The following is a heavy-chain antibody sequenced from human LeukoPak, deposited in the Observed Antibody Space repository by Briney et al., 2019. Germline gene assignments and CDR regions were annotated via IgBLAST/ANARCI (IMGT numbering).Heavy chain of an antibody. CDR1: GGSISSGGYS. CDR3: ARERGNNWLDP. D-gene: IGHD6-13*01. CDR2: IYHSGST. Sequence: PSETLSLTCAVSGGSISSGGYSWSWIRQPPGKGLEWIRYIYHSGSTYYNPSLKSRVTISVDRSKNQFSLKLSSVTAADTAVSYCARERGNNWLDPWGQGTLVTASS. V-gene: IGHV4-30-2*01. J-gene: IGHJ5*02.